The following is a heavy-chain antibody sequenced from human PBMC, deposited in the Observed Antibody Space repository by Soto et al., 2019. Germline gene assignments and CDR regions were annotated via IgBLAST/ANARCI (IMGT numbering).Heavy chain of an antibody. J-gene: IGHJ1*01. CDR2: FDPEDGET. Sequence: QVQLVQSGAEVKKPGASVKVSCKISGYTLIEKSMHWVRQAPRKGLEWMGGFDPEDGETIYAQKFQGRVTMTEDTSTDTAYMELSSLRSEDTAVYYCATVSGVWAEYFQHWGQGTPVTVSS. CDR1: GYTLIEKS. CDR3: ATVSGVWAEYFQH. D-gene: IGHD6-13*01. V-gene: IGHV1-24*01.